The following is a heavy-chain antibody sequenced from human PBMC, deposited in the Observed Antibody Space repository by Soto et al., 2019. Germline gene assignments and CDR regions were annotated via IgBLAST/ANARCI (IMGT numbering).Heavy chain of an antibody. CDR3: ARVQPYDYGANTGWLDP. CDR2: TFYSGAT. CDR1: GGSISSGGYY. Sequence: TLSLTCTVSGGSISSGGYYWSWIRQHPGKGLEWIGYTFYSGATYYNPSIKSRTLISVDTSKNQFSLTLTSLTAADTAVYYCARVQPYDYGANTGWLDPWGQGTLVTVSS. J-gene: IGHJ5*02. D-gene: IGHD4-17*01. V-gene: IGHV4-31*03.